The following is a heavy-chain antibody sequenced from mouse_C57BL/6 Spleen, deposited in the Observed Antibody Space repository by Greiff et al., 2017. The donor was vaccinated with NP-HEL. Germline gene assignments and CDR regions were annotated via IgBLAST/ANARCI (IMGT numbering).Heavy chain of an antibody. CDR2: INPNNGGT. J-gene: IGHJ2*01. CDR3: ARRHYYGSSYNCFDY. D-gene: IGHD1-1*01. V-gene: IGHV1-18*01. Sequence: EVQLQQSGPELVKPGASVKIPCKASGYTFTDYNMDWVKQSHGKSLEWIGDINPNNGGTIYNQKFKGKATLTVDKSSSTAYMELRSLTSEDTAVYYCARRHYYGSSYNCFDYWGQGTTLTVSS. CDR1: GYTFTDYN.